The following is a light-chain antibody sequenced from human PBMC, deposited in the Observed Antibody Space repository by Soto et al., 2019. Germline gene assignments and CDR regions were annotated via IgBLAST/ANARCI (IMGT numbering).Light chain of an antibody. CDR3: LQDYVHPWT. CDR2: EAS. CDR1: QGIGND. Sequence: ALQVTQSPSSLSASVGDRVTISCRASQGIGNDLGWYQQKPGKAPKLLIYEASTLQTGVASRFSGSGSGTDFTLTISSLQPEDFATYYCLQDYVHPWTFGQGTKVEVK. J-gene: IGKJ1*01. V-gene: IGKV1-6*01.